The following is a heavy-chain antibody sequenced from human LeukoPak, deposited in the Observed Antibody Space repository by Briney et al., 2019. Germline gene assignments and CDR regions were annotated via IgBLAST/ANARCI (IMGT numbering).Heavy chain of an antibody. CDR3: ARDSSGWYASFDY. CDR1: GFTLDDYG. Sequence: GGSLRLSCAASGFTLDDYGMSWVRQAPGKGLEWVSGINWNGGRTGYADSVKGRFTISRDNAKNSLYLQMNSLRAEDTALYYCARDSSGWYASFDYWGQGTLVTVSS. V-gene: IGHV3-20*04. CDR2: INWNGGRT. D-gene: IGHD6-19*01. J-gene: IGHJ4*02.